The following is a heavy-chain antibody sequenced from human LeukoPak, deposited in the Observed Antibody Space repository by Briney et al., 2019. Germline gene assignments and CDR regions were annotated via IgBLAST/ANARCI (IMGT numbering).Heavy chain of an antibody. CDR2: ITVDGEDT. V-gene: IGHV3-21*01. CDR1: GFNFRKYG. Sequence: GGSLRLSCDASGFNFRKYGMAWVRQAPGKGLEWVSSITVDGEDTFYADSVKGRFTISRDNAKNSLYLQMNSLRAEDTAVYYCARDFGVVTHYYMDVWGKGTTVTVSS. D-gene: IGHD3-3*01. J-gene: IGHJ6*03. CDR3: ARDFGVVTHYYMDV.